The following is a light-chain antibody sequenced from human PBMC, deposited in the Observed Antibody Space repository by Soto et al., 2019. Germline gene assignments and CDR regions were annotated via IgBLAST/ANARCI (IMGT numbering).Light chain of an antibody. Sequence: DIQMTQSPSSLSASVGDSVTITCRASQRISTYLAWFQLKPGKAPKFLISSASILETGVPSRFSGSGSGIYFTLTISSLQPEDFATYACQQYVTYPLTFGGGTKVEI. J-gene: IGKJ4*01. CDR2: SAS. CDR3: QQYVTYPLT. V-gene: IGKV1-16*01. CDR1: QRISTY.